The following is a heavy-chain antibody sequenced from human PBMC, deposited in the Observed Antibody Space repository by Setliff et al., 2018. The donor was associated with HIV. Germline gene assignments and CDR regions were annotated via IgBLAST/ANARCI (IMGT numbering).Heavy chain of an antibody. CDR2: IIPIFGTP. CDR1: GGTFRNNA. Sequence: SVKVSCKASGGTFRNNAINWVRQAPGQGLEWMGGIIPIFGTPNYAQKFQGRVTITADASTSTVYMELSSLRSDDTAVYYCARDQEAVAPSAAFDIWGQGTMVTVSS. J-gene: IGHJ3*02. CDR3: ARDQEAVAPSAAFDI. D-gene: IGHD6-19*01. V-gene: IGHV1-69*13.